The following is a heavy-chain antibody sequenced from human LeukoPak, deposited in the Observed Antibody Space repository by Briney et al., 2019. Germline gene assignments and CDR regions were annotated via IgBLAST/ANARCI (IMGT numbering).Heavy chain of an antibody. D-gene: IGHD6-25*01. J-gene: IGHJ4*02. V-gene: IGHV4-59*01. Sequence: SETLSLTCTVSGNSLNSYYWSWIRQPPGEGLQWIGYIFYSGSSNYNASLRSRVAISVDTSKNQFSLKLTSVTAADTAVYYCAGRAARFFDYWGQGILVTVSS. CDR3: AGRAARFFDY. CDR2: IFYSGSS. CDR1: GNSLNSYY.